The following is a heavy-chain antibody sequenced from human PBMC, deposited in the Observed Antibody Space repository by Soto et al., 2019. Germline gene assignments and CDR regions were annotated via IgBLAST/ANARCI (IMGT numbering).Heavy chain of an antibody. CDR2: IYPSDSDT. J-gene: IGHJ4*02. CDR1: GYNFAVYW. V-gene: IGHV5-51*01. D-gene: IGHD3-3*01. CDR3: ARGGVSTRTFDY. Sequence: HGESLKISCNGSGYNFAVYWIAWVRQMPGKGLELMGIIYPSDSDTRYRPSFQGQVTISADKSISSAYLQWSSLRASDTAMYYCARGGVSTRTFDYWGQGTPVTVS.